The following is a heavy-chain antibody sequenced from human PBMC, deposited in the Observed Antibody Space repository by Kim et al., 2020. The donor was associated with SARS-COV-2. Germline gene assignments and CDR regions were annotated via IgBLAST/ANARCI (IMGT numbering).Heavy chain of an antibody. J-gene: IGHJ4*02. Sequence: RFTISRDNAKNSLYLQMNSLRAEDTAVYYCARDHLGDYYDSSGYYTDFDYWGQGTLVTVSS. V-gene: IGHV3-11*06. D-gene: IGHD3-22*01. CDR3: ARDHLGDYYDSSGYYTDFDY.